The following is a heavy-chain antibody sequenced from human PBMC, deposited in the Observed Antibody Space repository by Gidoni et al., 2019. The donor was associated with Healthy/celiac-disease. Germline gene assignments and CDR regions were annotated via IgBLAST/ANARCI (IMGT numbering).Heavy chain of an antibody. CDR1: GFTFGGYA. Sequence: QVQLVESGGDVVQPGRSLRLSCAASGFTFGGYAMHWVRQAPGKGLEWVAVTSYDGSYTYYADSVKGRFTISRDNSKNTLYLQMKSLRAEDTAVYYCAREHYESNDYYFDYWGQGTLVTVSS. D-gene: IGHD3-22*01. J-gene: IGHJ4*02. V-gene: IGHV3-30*04. CDR2: TSYDGSYT. CDR3: AREHYESNDYYFDY.